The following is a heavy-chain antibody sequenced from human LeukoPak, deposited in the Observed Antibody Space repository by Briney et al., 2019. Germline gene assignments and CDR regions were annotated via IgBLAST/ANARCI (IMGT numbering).Heavy chain of an antibody. Sequence: SETLSLTCTVSGDSISSYYWSWIRQPPGKGLEWIGYIYYSGNTNYNPSLKSRVTISVDTSKNQSSLKLSSVTAADTAVYYCARGHGVHMDVWGQGTTVTVSS. V-gene: IGHV4-59*01. J-gene: IGHJ6*02. CDR3: ARGHGVHMDV. CDR1: GDSISSYY. D-gene: IGHD3-10*01. CDR2: IYYSGNT.